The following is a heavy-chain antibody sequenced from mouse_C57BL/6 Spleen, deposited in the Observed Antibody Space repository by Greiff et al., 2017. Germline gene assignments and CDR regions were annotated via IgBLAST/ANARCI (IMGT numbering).Heavy chain of an antibody. CDR3: AREGLHGSSYGY. D-gene: IGHD1-1*01. V-gene: IGHV1-55*01. CDR2: IYPGSGST. Sequence: QVQLKQPGAELVKPGASVKMSCKASGYTFTSYWITWVKQRPGQGLEWIGDIYPGSGSTNYNEKFKSKATLTVDTSSSTAYMQLSSLTSEDSAVYDCAREGLHGSSYGYWGQGTTLTVSS. CDR1: GYTFTSYW. J-gene: IGHJ2*01.